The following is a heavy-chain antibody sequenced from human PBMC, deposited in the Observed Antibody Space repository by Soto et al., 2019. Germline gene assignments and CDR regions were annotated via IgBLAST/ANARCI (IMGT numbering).Heavy chain of an antibody. D-gene: IGHD6-13*01. CDR2: IWNDGSNN. Sequence: QVQLVESGGGVVQPGRSLRLSCAASGFTFNNYGMHWVRQAPGKGLEWLAVIWNDGSNNYYANSVKGRFTISRDNSKNTLYLQMRSLRAEDTAVYYCARRQIPPPTRGAANARGGMDVWGQGTTVTVSS. CDR3: ARRQIPPPTRGAANARGGMDV. V-gene: IGHV3-33*01. CDR1: GFTFNNYG. J-gene: IGHJ6*02.